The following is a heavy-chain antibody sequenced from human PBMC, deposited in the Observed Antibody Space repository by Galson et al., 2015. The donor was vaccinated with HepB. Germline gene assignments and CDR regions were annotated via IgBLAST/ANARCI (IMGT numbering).Heavy chain of an antibody. Sequence: TLSLTCTVSGGSIRSGGYSWSWIRQPPGKGLEWIGYIYHSGSTYYNPSLESRVTISVDRSKNQFSLKLSSVTAADTAVYYCARVREGGDYGGNSARYFDLWGRGTLVTVSS. J-gene: IGHJ2*01. CDR3: ARVREGGDYGGNSARYFDL. D-gene: IGHD4-23*01. V-gene: IGHV4-30-2*01. CDR2: IYHSGST. CDR1: GGSIRSGGYS.